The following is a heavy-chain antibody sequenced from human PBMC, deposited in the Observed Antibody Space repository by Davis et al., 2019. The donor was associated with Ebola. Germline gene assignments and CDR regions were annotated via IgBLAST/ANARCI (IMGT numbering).Heavy chain of an antibody. J-gene: IGHJ5*02. CDR3: ARDYCSSTICYNRGRFDP. CDR2: ISADDGDT. CDR1: GYSFASYG. Sequence: ASVKVSCKASGYSFASYGVNWVRQAPGQGLEWMGWISADDGDTNYAPNFQGRVSMTTDTSTTTAYLELRSLKSDDTAVYYCARDYCSSTICYNRGRFDPWGQGTLVAVSS. D-gene: IGHD2-2*02. V-gene: IGHV1-18*01.